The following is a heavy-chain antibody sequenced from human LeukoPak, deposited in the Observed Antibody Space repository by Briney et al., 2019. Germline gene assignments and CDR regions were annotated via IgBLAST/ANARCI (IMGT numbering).Heavy chain of an antibody. CDR3: ARHSSSWYFPSY. J-gene: IGHJ4*02. V-gene: IGHV4-30-2*01. D-gene: IGHD6-13*01. CDR1: GGSISSGGYS. CDR2: IYHSGST. Sequence: SETLSLTCAVSGGSISSGGYSWSWIRQPPGKGLEWIGYIYHSGSTYYNPSLKSRVTISVDRSKNQFSLKLSSVTAADTAVYYCARHSSSWYFPSYWGQGTLVTVSS.